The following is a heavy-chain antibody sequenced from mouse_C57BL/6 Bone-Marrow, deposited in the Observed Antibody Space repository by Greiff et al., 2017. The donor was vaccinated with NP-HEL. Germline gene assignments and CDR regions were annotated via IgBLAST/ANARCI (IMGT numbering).Heavy chain of an antibody. CDR1: GYTFTDYN. CDR2: INPNNGGT. D-gene: IGHD1-1*01. V-gene: IGHV1-18*01. CDR3: ARSVLLRYYYWYFDV. Sequence: EVKLQESGPELVKPGASVKIPCKASGYTFTDYNMDWVKQSHGKSLEWIGDINPNNGGTIYNQKFKGKATLTVDKSSSTAYMELRSLTSEDTAVYYCARSVLLRYYYWYFDVWGTGTTVTVSS. J-gene: IGHJ1*03.